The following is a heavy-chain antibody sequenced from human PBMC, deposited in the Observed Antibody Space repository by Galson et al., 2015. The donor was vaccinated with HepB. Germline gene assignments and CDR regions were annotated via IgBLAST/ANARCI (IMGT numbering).Heavy chain of an antibody. D-gene: IGHD3-10*01. CDR2: IKQDGSEK. J-gene: IGHJ4*02. CDR1: GFTFSSYW. Sequence: SLRLSCAASGFTFSSYWMSWVRQAPGKGLEWVANIKQDGSEKYYVDSVKGRFTISRDNAKKLLYLQMNSLRAEDTAVYYCARGRRSGSTFDYWGQGTLVTVSS. CDR3: ARGRRSGSTFDY. V-gene: IGHV3-7*03.